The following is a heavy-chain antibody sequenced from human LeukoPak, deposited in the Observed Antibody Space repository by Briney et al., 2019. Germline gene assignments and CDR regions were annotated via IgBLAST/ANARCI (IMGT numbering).Heavy chain of an antibody. Sequence: SETLSLTRAVYGGSFSGYYWSWIRQPPGKGLEWIGEINHSGSTNYNPSLKSRVTISVDTSKNQFSLKLSSVTAADTAVYYCARGLAYYYDSSGYYYADYWGQGTLVTVSS. CDR2: INHSGST. CDR1: GGSFSGYY. V-gene: IGHV4-34*01. J-gene: IGHJ4*02. CDR3: ARGLAYYYDSSGYYYADY. D-gene: IGHD3-22*01.